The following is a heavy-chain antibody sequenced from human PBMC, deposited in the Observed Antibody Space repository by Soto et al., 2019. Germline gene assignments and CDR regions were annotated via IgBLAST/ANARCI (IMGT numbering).Heavy chain of an antibody. Sequence: SETLSLTCTVSGYSINSDDYWGWIRQPPGKGLEWIASIYHSVSTFYNPSLRSRVTISIDTSKNQFSLRLTAVTAADTAMYYCARHFLERLRLGELSRQDDAFDIWGQGTMVTV. V-gene: IGHV4-38-2*02. D-gene: IGHD3-16*02. CDR2: IYHSVST. CDR3: ARHFLERLRLGELSRQDDAFDI. J-gene: IGHJ3*02. CDR1: GYSINSDDY.